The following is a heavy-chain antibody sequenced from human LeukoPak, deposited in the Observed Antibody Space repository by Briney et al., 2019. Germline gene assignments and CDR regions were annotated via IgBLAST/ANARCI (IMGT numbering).Heavy chain of an antibody. CDR1: GFTFSSYA. CDR3: AKREPEAIQLWLRDNWFDP. D-gene: IGHD5-18*01. V-gene: IGHV3-23*01. Sequence: GGSLRLSCAASGFTFSSYAMSWVRKAPGKGLEWVSAISGSGGSTYYADSVKGRFTISRDNSKNTLYLQMNSLRAEDTAVYYCAKREPEAIQLWLRDNWFDPWGQGTLVTVSS. J-gene: IGHJ5*02. CDR2: ISGSGGST.